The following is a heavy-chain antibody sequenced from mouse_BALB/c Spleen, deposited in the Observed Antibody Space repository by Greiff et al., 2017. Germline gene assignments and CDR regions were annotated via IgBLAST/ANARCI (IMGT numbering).Heavy chain of an antibody. J-gene: IGHJ4*01. CDR3: ARSGTTVVAYYYAMDY. CDR2: INPSSGYT. Sequence: VQVVESAAELARPGASVTMSCKASGYTFTSYTMHWVKQRPGQGLEWIGYINPSSGYTEYNQKFKDKTTLTADKSSSTAYMQLSSLTSEDSAVYYCARSGTTVVAYYYAMDYWGQGTSVTVSS. V-gene: IGHV1-4*02. D-gene: IGHD1-1*01. CDR1: GYTFTSYT.